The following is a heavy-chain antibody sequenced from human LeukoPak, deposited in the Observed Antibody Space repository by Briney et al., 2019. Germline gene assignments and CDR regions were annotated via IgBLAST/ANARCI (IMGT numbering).Heavy chain of an antibody. D-gene: IGHD5-24*01. CDR1: GGTFSSYA. Sequence: SVKVSCKASGGTFSSYAISWVRQAPGQGLEWKGGIIPIFGTANYAQKFQGRVTITTDESTSTAYMELSSLRSEDTAVYYCASRRMRDGYSLNWGQGTLVTVSS. CDR3: ASRRMRDGYSLN. V-gene: IGHV1-69*05. CDR2: IIPIFGTA. J-gene: IGHJ4*02.